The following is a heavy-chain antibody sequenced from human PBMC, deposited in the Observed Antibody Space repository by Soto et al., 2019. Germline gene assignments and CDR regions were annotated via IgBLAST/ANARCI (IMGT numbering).Heavy chain of an antibody. D-gene: IGHD6-19*01. CDR2: IIPILGIA. Sequence: GASVKVSCKASGGTFSSYTISWVRQAPGQGLEWMGRIIPILGIANYAQKFQGRVTITADKSTSTAYMELSSLRSEDTAVYYCARDGSGWTREYYFDYWAQGTLVTVSS. V-gene: IGHV1-69*04. J-gene: IGHJ4*02. CDR3: ARDGSGWTREYYFDY. CDR1: GGTFSSYT.